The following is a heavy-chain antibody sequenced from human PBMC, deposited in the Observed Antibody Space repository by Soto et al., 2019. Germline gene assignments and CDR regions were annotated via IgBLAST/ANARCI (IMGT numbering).Heavy chain of an antibody. CDR3: ARDSGGSSSPEYFQN. CDR2: ISYSSNYI. CDR1: EFTFRSYS. D-gene: IGHD6-13*01. Sequence: EVQLVESGGGLVKPGGSLRLSCAASEFTFRSYSMNWVRQAPGKGPEWVSFISYSSNYIYYADSVKGRFTISRDNAKNSLYLQMNSLRAEDTAVYYCARDSGGSSSPEYFQNWGQGTLVTVSS. V-gene: IGHV3-21*01. J-gene: IGHJ1*01.